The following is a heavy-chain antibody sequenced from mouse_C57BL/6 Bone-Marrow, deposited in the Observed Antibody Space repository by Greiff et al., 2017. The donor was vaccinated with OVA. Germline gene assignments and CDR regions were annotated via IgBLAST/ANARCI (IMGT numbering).Heavy chain of an antibody. Sequence: EVKLVESGPGLVKPSQTVFLTCTVTGISITTGNYRWSWIRPFPGNKLEWIGYIYYSGTISNNTSLTNRTTTTRDTPKNQFFLEMNSLTAEDTATYYCARDEDYGIPFAYWGQGTLVTVSA. D-gene: IGHD1-1*01. J-gene: IGHJ3*01. V-gene: IGHV3-5*01. CDR2: IYYSGTI. CDR3: ARDEDYGIPFAY. CDR1: GISITTGNYR.